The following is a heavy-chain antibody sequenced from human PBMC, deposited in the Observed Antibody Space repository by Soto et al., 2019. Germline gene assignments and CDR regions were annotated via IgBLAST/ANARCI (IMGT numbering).Heavy chain of an antibody. J-gene: IGHJ6*02. Sequence: QLVLSGAEVKKPGASVKVSCKASGYTFTSYGVTWVRQAPGQGLEWMGWISVYNGNTNYAQKLQGRVTMTTDTSTNTAYMELRSLRSDDTAVYYCARAGHDYDFWSGYYGMDVWGQGTTVTVSS. D-gene: IGHD3-3*01. V-gene: IGHV1-18*04. CDR1: GYTFTSYG. CDR2: ISVYNGNT. CDR3: ARAGHDYDFWSGYYGMDV.